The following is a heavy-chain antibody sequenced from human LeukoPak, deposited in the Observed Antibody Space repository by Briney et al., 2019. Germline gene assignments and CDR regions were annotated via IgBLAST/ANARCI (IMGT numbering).Heavy chain of an antibody. J-gene: IGHJ4*02. D-gene: IGHD6-19*01. CDR1: GFTLSSYE. CDR2: IEYSGGSA. CDR3: ALNRGSGWYFRY. V-gene: IGHV3-23*01. Sequence: GGSLRLSCTVSGFTLSSYEMSWIRQAPGKGLEWVSSIEYSGGSAYYADSVKGRFTISRDDSKNTLFLQVNSLRAEDTAVYYCALNRGSGWYFRYWGQGTLVTVSP.